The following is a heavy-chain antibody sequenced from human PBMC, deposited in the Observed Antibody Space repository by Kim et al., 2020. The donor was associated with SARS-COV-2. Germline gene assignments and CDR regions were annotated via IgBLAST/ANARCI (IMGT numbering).Heavy chain of an antibody. CDR2: ISSNGGST. Sequence: GGSLRLSCSASGFTFSSYAMHWVRQAPGKGLEYVSAISSNGGSTYYADSVKGRFTISRDNSKNTLYLQMSSLRAEGTAVYYCVKDLGFDYDDYYYGMDVWGQGTTVTVSS. V-gene: IGHV3-64D*06. CDR3: VKDLGFDYDDYYYGMDV. J-gene: IGHJ6*02. D-gene: IGHD3-16*01. CDR1: GFTFSSYA.